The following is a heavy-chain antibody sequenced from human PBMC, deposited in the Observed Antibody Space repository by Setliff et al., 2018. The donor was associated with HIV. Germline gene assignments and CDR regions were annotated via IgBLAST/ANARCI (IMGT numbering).Heavy chain of an antibody. CDR3: ARARTIGVSAVFFDP. CDR1: GGSTSSGSYS. Sequence: PSETLSLTCSVSGGSTSSGSYSWTWLRQPAGKEPELIGHVYVAGTVIYNPSLASRLTISIVPSKNQFSLDLTSVTAADTGKYYCARARTIGVSAVFFDPWGQGIPVTVSS. D-gene: IGHD3-3*01. CDR2: VYVAGTV. J-gene: IGHJ5*02. V-gene: IGHV4-61*09.